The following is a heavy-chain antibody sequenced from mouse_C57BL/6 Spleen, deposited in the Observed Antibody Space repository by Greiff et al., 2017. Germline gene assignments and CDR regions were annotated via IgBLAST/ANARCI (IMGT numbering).Heavy chain of an antibody. CDR3: ARRLITTVVATEDAMDY. V-gene: IGHV1-19*01. CDR1: GYTFTDYY. D-gene: IGHD1-1*01. CDR2: INPYNGGT. Sequence: EVQLQQSGPVLVKPGASVKMSCKASGYTFTDYYMNWVKQSHGKSLEWIGVINPYNGGTSYNQKFKGKDTLTVDKSSSTAYMELNSLTSEDSAVYYCARRLITTVVATEDAMDYWGQGTSVTVSS. J-gene: IGHJ4*01.